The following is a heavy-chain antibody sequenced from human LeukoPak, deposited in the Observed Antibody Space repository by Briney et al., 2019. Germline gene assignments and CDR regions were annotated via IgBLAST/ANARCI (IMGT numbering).Heavy chain of an antibody. J-gene: IGHJ4*02. V-gene: IGHV4-4*07. D-gene: IGHD1-7*01. CDR2: IYTSGST. CDR1: GASISSYY. CDR3: ARGNWNYVGGDY. Sequence: SETLSLTCTVSGASISSYYWSWIRQPAGKGLEWIGRIYTSGSTNYNPSLKSRVTISVDTSKNQFSLKLSSVTAADTAVYYCARGNWNYVGGDYWGQGTLVTVSS.